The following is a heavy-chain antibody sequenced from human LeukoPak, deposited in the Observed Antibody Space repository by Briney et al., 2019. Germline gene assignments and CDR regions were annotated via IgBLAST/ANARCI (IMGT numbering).Heavy chain of an antibody. Sequence: ASVKVSCKASGYTFTSYGISWVRQAPGQGLEWMGWISAYNGNTNYAQKLQGRVTMTTDTSTSTAYMELRSLRSDDTAVYYCARRIAVAGRGHYGMDVWGQGTTVTVSS. V-gene: IGHV1-18*01. CDR3: ARRIAVAGRGHYGMDV. D-gene: IGHD6-19*01. CDR2: ISAYNGNT. J-gene: IGHJ6*02. CDR1: GYTFTSYG.